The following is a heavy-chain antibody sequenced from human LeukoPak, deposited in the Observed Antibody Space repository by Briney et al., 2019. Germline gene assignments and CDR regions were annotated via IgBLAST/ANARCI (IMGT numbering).Heavy chain of an antibody. CDR3: ARFKGGGEVRGDYHAFDY. CDR2: IGAAGDT. D-gene: IGHD3-16*01. CDR1: GFTFSNDD. V-gene: IGHV3-13*01. J-gene: IGHJ4*02. Sequence: GGSLTLTCVVSGFTFSNDDMHWVRQPTGQGLEWVSAIGAAGDTYYADSVKGRFTISRENAKNSFYLQMNSLRAGDTAVYYCARFKGGGEVRGDYHAFDYWGQGALVTVSS.